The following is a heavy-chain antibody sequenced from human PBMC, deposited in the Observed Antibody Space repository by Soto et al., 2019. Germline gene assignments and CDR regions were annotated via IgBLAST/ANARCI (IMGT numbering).Heavy chain of an antibody. J-gene: IGHJ5*02. Sequence: EVQLVETGGGLIQPGGSLRLSCAASGFTVSSNYMSWVRQAPGKGLEWVSVIYSGGSTYYADSVKGRFTISRDNSKNTRYLQMNSLRAEDTAVYYWARVPVTTVTTSWFDPWGQGTLVTVSS. V-gene: IGHV3-53*02. CDR2: IYSGGST. D-gene: IGHD4-17*01. CDR3: ARVPVTTVTTSWFDP. CDR1: GFTVSSNY.